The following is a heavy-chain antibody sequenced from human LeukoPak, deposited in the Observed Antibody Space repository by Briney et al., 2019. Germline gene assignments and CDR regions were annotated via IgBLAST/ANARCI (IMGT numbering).Heavy chain of an antibody. J-gene: IGHJ4*02. CDR2: INPYSGDT. D-gene: IGHD6-13*01. CDR1: GYTFTGYH. Sequence: ASVKVSCKASGYTFTGYHIHWVRPAPGQGLEWMGRINPYSGDTNFAQKFQGRVTMTRDTSITTAYMDPSSLTPDDTAVYFCAKDQGSLTRSWYTGYWGQGTQVTVSS. V-gene: IGHV1-2*06. CDR3: AKDQGSLTRSWYTGY.